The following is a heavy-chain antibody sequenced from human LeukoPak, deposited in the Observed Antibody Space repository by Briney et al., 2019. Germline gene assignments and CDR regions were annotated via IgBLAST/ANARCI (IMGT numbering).Heavy chain of an antibody. D-gene: IGHD3-9*01. V-gene: IGHV3-74*01. Sequence: SGRTPSLSCAASGFTPSIHWIHWGPHVPGKGVVWVSRICTAGGATTYADSVKGRFTISRDNDKNTLYLQMNSLSGEDTALYYCARDARTLESGNSDWSLNWFDSWGQGTLVTVSS. CDR3: ARDARTLESGNSDWSLNWFDS. J-gene: IGHJ5*01. CDR1: GFTPSIHW. CDR2: ICTAGGAT.